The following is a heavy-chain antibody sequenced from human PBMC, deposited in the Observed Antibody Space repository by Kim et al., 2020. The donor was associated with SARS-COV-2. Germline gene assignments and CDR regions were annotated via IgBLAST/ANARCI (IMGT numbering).Heavy chain of an antibody. CDR1: GFTFRNYG. CDR2: ITDNSGET. CDR3: ATDRIVSGVPDP. J-gene: IGHJ5*02. D-gene: IGHD1-26*01. Sequence: GGSLRLSCVASGFTFRNYGMTWVRQSPGKGLEWVSAITDNSGETHYGDSVKGRFTVSRDNSKNTQYLQMNSLKVEDTAVYYCATDRIVSGVPDPG. V-gene: IGHV3-23*02.